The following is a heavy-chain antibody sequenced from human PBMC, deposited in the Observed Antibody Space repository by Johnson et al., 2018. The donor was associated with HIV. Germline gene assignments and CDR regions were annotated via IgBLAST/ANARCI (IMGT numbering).Heavy chain of an antibody. J-gene: IGHJ3*02. CDR1: GFTFSDYF. Sequence: QVQLVESGGGLVQPGGSLRLSCDTSGFTFSDYFIDWVRQAPGKGLQWVAVMSFDETNSYDSDSVDVQGRFTISRDNSKNTLYLQMNSLGAEDTAVYYCAKESTATRGDAFDIWGQGTMVTVSS. D-gene: IGHD4-17*01. CDR3: AKESTATRGDAFDI. V-gene: IGHV3-30*18. CDR2: MSFDETNS.